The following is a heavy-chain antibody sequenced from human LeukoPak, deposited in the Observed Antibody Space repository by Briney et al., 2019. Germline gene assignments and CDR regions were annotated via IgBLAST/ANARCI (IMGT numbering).Heavy chain of an antibody. CDR1: GGSFSGYY. CDR3: ARGGYCSGGSCYLRRYYYYMDV. CDR2: INHSGST. D-gene: IGHD2-15*01. V-gene: IGHV4-34*01. Sequence: SETLSLTCAVYGGSFSGYYWSWIRQPPGKGLEWIGEINHSGSTNYNPSLKSRVTISVDTSKNQFSLKLSSVTAADTAVYYCARGGYCSGGSCYLRRYYYYMDVWGKGTTVTVSS. J-gene: IGHJ6*03.